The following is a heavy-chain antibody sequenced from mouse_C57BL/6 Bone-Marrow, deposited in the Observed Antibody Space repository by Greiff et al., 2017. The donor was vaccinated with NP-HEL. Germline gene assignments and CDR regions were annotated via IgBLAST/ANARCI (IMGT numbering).Heavy chain of an antibody. Sequence: VKVVESGAELARPGASVKLSCKASGYTFTSYGISWVKQRTGQGLEWIGEIYPRSGNTYYNEKFKGKATLTADKSSSTAYMELRSLTSEDSAVYFCARWIVTTGWFAYCGQGTLVTVSA. V-gene: IGHV1-81*01. J-gene: IGHJ3*01. CDR1: GYTFTSYG. CDR3: ARWIVTTGWFAY. CDR2: IYPRSGNT. D-gene: IGHD2-12*01.